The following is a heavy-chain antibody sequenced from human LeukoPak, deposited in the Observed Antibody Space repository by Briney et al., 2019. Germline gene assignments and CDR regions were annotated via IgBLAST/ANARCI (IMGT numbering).Heavy chain of an antibody. D-gene: IGHD2-15*01. CDR2: IYPGDSDT. CDR1: GYSFTSYW. Sequence: GESLKISCKGSGYSFTSYWIGRVRQMPGKGLEWMGIIYPGDSDTRYSPSFQGQVPISADKSITTAYLQWSSLKASDTAMYYCARRPRYCSGGSCYLDYWGQGTLVTVSS. CDR3: ARRPRYCSGGSCYLDY. J-gene: IGHJ4*02. V-gene: IGHV5-51*01.